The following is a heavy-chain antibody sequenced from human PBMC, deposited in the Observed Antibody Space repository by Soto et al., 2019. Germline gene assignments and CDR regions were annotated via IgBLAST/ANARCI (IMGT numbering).Heavy chain of an antibody. D-gene: IGHD4-17*01. J-gene: IGHJ4*02. V-gene: IGHV3-30*02. CDR3: ANSDYTLPYFDN. Sequence: SVRGRFTISRDNSRNTLYLQMNSLRVEDTAVYYCANSDYTLPYFDNWGQGTLVSVSS.